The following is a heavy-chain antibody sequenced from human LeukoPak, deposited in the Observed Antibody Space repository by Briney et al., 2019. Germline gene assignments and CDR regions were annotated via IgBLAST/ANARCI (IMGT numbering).Heavy chain of an antibody. CDR3: ASVHITILSPDAFDI. D-gene: IGHD3-10*01. V-gene: IGHV4-31*03. J-gene: IGHJ3*02. Sequence: SETLSLTCTVSGDSISNTEDHWTSIRQLPGKGLEWIGYTSNSGYPDSNPALKGRLTISLDTSQNQVSLRLSSVTAADTAVYYCASVHITILSPDAFDIWGQGTMVTVSS. CDR2: TSNSGYP. CDR1: GDSISNTEDH.